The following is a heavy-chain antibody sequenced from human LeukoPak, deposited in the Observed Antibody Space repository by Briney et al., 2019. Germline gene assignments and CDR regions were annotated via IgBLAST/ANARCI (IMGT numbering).Heavy chain of an antibody. J-gene: IGHJ4*02. D-gene: IGHD3-22*01. CDR2: ISGSGGST. CDR1: GFTFSSYA. V-gene: IGHV3-23*01. CDR3: ARDYYDSSGYYTLGDY. Sequence: HTGGSLRLSCAASGFTFSSYAMSWVRQAPGKGLEWVSAISGSGGSTYYADSVKGRFTISRDNSKNTLYLQMNSLRAEDTAVYYCARDYYDSSGYYTLGDYWGQGTLVTVSS.